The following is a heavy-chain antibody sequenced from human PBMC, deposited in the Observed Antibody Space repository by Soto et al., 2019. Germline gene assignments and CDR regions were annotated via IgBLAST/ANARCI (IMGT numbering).Heavy chain of an antibody. J-gene: IGHJ6*02. CDR2: ISSSSSTI. CDR1: GFIFSSYS. Sequence: LRLSCAASGFIFSSYSMNWVRQAPGKGLEWVSYISSSSSTIYYADSVKGRFTISRDNAKNSLYLQMNSLRDEDTAVYYCAREGPMNHYYYGMDVWGQGTTVTVSS. CDR3: AREGPMNHYYYGMDV. D-gene: IGHD3-22*01. V-gene: IGHV3-48*02.